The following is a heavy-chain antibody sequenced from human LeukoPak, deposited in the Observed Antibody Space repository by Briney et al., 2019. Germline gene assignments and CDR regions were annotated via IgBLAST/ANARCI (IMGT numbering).Heavy chain of an antibody. CDR2: VKSRSAGETT. CDR1: GFSISNDW. V-gene: IGHV3-15*01. D-gene: IGHD3-10*01. Sequence: KPGGSLRLSCAASGFSISNDWMSWVRQAPGKGLEWVARVKSRSAGETTDYAAPVKGRFTISRDDSKNTLYLQMNSLKTEDTVVYYCTLIQGWGSGSYYRDFWGQGTLVTVSS. J-gene: IGHJ4*02. CDR3: TLIQGWGSGSYYRDF.